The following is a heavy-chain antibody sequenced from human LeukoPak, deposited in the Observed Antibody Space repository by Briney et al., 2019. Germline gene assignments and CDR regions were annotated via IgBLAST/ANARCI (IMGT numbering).Heavy chain of an antibody. CDR1: GLNFRSYW. V-gene: IGHV3-7*01. CDR3: ARERDGRFFDY. D-gene: IGHD5-24*01. CDR2: INQDGSEK. J-gene: IGHJ4*02. Sequence: TGGSLRLSCEVSGLNFRSYWMSWVRQAPGKGLEWVANINQDGSEKYFVDSVRGRFTISRDNAKNSLHLQMNTLRAEDTAVYYCARERDGRFFDYWGQGTLVSVSS.